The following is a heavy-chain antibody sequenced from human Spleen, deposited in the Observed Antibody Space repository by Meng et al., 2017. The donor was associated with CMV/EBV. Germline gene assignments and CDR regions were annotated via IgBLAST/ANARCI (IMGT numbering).Heavy chain of an antibody. CDR2: INPNSGGT. CDR3: ARDKGVGATDY. CDR1: GYTFTGYY. J-gene: IGHJ4*02. D-gene: IGHD1-26*01. Sequence: QVQLVQSGAEVKKPGASGKVSCKASGYTFTGYYMHWVRQAPGQGLEWMGWINPNSGGTNYAQKFQGRVTMTTDTSTSTAYMELRSLRSDDTAVYYCARDKGVGATDYWGQGTLVTVAS. V-gene: IGHV1-2*02.